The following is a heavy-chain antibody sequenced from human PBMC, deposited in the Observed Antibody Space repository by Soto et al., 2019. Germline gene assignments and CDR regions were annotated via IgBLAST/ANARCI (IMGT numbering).Heavy chain of an antibody. Sequence: LSLTCAASGFTFSDYYMSWIRQAPGKGLEWVSYISSSGSTIYYADSVKGRFTISRDNAKNSLYLQMNSLRAEDTAVYYCARARTPNYPRSAFDIWGQGTMVTVSS. D-gene: IGHD4-4*01. V-gene: IGHV3-11*01. J-gene: IGHJ3*02. CDR1: GFTFSDYY. CDR3: ARARTPNYPRSAFDI. CDR2: ISSSGSTI.